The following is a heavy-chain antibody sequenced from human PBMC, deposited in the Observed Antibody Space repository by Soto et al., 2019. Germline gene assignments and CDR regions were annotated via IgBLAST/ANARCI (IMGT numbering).Heavy chain of an antibody. CDR1: GESISSSSYY. J-gene: IGHJ4*02. CDR3: ARQRTTVVTQAYFDH. V-gene: IGHV4-39*01. D-gene: IGHD2-21*02. Sequence: ETLSLTGIVSGESISSSSYYWGWIRQPPGKGLEWIGSIYYIGRTYYNPSFKSRVTISIDTSKNQFSLKLSSVTATDTAVYYCARQRTTVVTQAYFDHWGQGALVTVSS. CDR2: IYYIGRT.